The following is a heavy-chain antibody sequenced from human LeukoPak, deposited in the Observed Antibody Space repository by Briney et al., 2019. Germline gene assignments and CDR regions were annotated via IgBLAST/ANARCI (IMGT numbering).Heavy chain of an antibody. CDR1: GYSFTSYW. V-gene: IGHV5-51*01. J-gene: IGHJ4*02. CDR3: ARRGIAVAAHPDY. Sequence: GESLKISCKGSGYSFTSYWIGWVRQMPGKGLEWMGIIYPGDSDTRYSPSFQGQVTISADKSISTAYLQWSSLKASDTATYYCARRGIAVAAHPDYWGQGTLVTVSS. CDR2: IYPGDSDT. D-gene: IGHD6-19*01.